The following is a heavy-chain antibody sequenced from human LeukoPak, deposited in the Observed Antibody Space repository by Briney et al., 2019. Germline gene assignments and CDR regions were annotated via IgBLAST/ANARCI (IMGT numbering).Heavy chain of an antibody. D-gene: IGHD3-22*01. J-gene: IGHJ4*02. Sequence: PGGSLRLSCAASGFSFSSFSMNWVRQAPGKGLEWVSYISGGSSFTYYVDSVKGRFTISRDNAKNSLYLQMNSLRAEDTALYYCARAGTPYYYDSSGYVGRSFDYWGQGTLVTVSS. CDR1: GFSFSSFS. V-gene: IGHV3-21*04. CDR2: ISGGSSFT. CDR3: ARAGTPYYYDSSGYVGRSFDY.